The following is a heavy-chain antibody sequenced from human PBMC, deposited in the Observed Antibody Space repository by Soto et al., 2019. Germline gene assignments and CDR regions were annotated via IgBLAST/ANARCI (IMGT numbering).Heavy chain of an antibody. D-gene: IGHD3-22*01. CDR1: GYTVTSYY. CDR3: VTYGLLDNSGLLGFDP. J-gene: IGHJ5*02. CDR2: INPNSGGT. V-gene: IGHV1-2*02. Sequence: SVKVSCNASGYTVTSYYMHWVRQAPGQGLEWMGWINPNSGGTNYAQKFQGRFTMTRDTSISTAYMDLSRLRSDDTAVYYCVTYGLLDNSGLLGFDPWGQGTLVTVSS.